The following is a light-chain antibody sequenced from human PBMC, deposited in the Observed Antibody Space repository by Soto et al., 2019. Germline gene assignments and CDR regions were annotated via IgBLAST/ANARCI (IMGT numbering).Light chain of an antibody. CDR3: SSYTRSSISV. CDR2: DVI. J-gene: IGLJ1*01. CDR1: SSDVGGYDY. V-gene: IGLV2-14*01. Sequence: QSALTQPASVSGSPGQSITISCTGTSSDVGGYDYVSWYQQHPGKAPTLLIYDVINRPSGVSFRFSGSKSGNMASLTISGLQAEDEAEYYCSSYTRSSISVFGTGTKVTVL.